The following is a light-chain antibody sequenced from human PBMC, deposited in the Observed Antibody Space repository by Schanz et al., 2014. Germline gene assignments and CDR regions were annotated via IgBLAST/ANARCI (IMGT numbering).Light chain of an antibody. CDR3: SSFSSSYFVI. CDR1: SSDVGGYNY. V-gene: IGLV2-14*03. Sequence: QSALTQPASVSGSPGQSITISCTGTSSDVGGYNYVSWYQHHPGKAPKLMIYDVSNRPSGASNRFFGSKSGNTASLTISGLQAEDEADYFCSSFSSSYFVIFGGGTKLTVL. J-gene: IGLJ2*01. CDR2: DVS.